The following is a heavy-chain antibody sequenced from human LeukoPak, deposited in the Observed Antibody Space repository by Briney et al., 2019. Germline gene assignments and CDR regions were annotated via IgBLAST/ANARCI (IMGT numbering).Heavy chain of an antibody. CDR3: VRDRYYVPDY. CDR2: IHSDGSST. J-gene: IGHJ4*02. CDR1: GFTFSSTW. Sequence: GGSLRLSCAASGFTFSSTWMHWFRQAPGKGPVWVSRIHSDGSSTIYADSVKGRFTISRDNARNTLYLQMNSLRAEDTAVYYCVRDRYYVPDYWGQGALVTVSS. D-gene: IGHD3-16*01. V-gene: IGHV3-74*01.